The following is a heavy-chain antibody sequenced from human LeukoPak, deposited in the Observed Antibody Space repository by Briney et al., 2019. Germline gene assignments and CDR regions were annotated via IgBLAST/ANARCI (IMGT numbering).Heavy chain of an antibody. D-gene: IGHD3-10*01. Sequence: ASVKVSCKASGYTFTGYYMHWVRQAPGQGLEWMGRINPNSGGTNYAQKLQGRVTMTTDTSTSTAYMELRSLRSDDTAVYYCARDLYPYGSGSYYNYWGQGTLVTVSS. J-gene: IGHJ4*02. CDR1: GYTFTGYY. CDR3: ARDLYPYGSGSYYNY. V-gene: IGHV1-2*06. CDR2: INPNSGGT.